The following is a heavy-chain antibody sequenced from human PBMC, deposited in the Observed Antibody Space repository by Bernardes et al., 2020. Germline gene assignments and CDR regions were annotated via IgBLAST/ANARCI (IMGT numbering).Heavy chain of an antibody. CDR2: INHSGST. CDR3: ARDLRRRLLEWLHASDI. V-gene: IGHV4-34*01. Sequence: SETLSLTCAVYGGSFSGYYWSWIRQPPGKGLEWIGEINHSGSTNYNPSLKSRVTISVDTSKNQFSLKLSSVTAADTAVYYCARDLRRRLLEWLHASDILGQGTIVTVSS. D-gene: IGHD3-3*01. J-gene: IGHJ3*02. CDR1: GGSFSGYY.